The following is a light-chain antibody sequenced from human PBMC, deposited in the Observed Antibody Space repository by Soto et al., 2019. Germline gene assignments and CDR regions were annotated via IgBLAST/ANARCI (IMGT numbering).Light chain of an antibody. CDR1: QSVSSSY. Sequence: EIVLTQSPGTLSLSPGERATLSCRASQSVSSSYVTWYQQKPSQAPRLLIYGATSRATGNPDRFSGSGSGTDFTLTISRLEPEDFAVYYCQQYGSSPYTFGQGTKLEIK. J-gene: IGKJ2*01. V-gene: IGKV3-20*01. CDR3: QQYGSSPYT. CDR2: GAT.